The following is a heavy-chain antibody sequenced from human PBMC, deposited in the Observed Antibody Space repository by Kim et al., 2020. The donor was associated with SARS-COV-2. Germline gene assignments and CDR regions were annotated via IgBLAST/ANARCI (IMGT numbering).Heavy chain of an antibody. CDR1: GFPFSRFA. CDR2: INEGGSRT. CDR3: DASDY. V-gene: IGHV3-23*01. J-gene: IGHJ4*02. Sequence: GGSLRLSCAASGFPFSRFAMSWARQAPGKGLEWGSTINEGGSRTHYADSVRGRFTISRDNTKSTLFLQMNSLRVEDTAIYYCDASDYWGQGSMVTASS.